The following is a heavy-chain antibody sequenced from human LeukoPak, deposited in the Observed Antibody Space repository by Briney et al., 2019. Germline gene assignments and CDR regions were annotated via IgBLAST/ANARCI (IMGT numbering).Heavy chain of an antibody. Sequence: GGSLRLSCAASGFTFSGYAMSWVRQAPGKGLEWVSAISGTGGGTYYANSVKGRFTISRDNSRNTLYLQMNSLRAEDTAVYYCARGYDFWSGGIDYWGQGTLVTVSS. CDR3: ARGYDFWSGGIDY. CDR1: GFTFSGYA. J-gene: IGHJ4*02. D-gene: IGHD3-3*01. CDR2: ISGTGGGT. V-gene: IGHV3-23*01.